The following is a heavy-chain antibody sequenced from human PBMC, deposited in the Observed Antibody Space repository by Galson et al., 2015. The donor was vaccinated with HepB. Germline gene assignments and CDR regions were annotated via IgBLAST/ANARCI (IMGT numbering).Heavy chain of an antibody. CDR2: INQDESSK. CDR1: FTFSSYW. D-gene: IGHD3-10*01. V-gene: IGHV3-7*03. Sequence: FTFSSYWMNWVRQAPGKGLEWVAHINQDESSKYYVDSVKGRFTISRDNAKDSVYLQLDSLRAEDTAVYYCARRISLVRGIITKPDYYYGMDVWGQGTTVTVAS. CDR3: ARRISLVRGIITKPDYYYGMDV. J-gene: IGHJ6*02.